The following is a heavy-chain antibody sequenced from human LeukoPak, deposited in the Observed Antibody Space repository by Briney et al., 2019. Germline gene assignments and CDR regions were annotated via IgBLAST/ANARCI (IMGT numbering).Heavy chain of an antibody. J-gene: IGHJ4*02. CDR2: VRVNGRST. Sequence: GGSLRLSCSASGFTFSTYDMSWVRQAPGKGLEWVSTVRVNGRSTFYADSVKGRFTISRDNSKNTLYLQMNSLRAEDTAVYYCAKNHRLGDYLFDYWGQGTLVTVSS. V-gene: IGHV3-23*01. CDR3: AKNHRLGDYLFDY. D-gene: IGHD4-17*01. CDR1: GFTFSTYD.